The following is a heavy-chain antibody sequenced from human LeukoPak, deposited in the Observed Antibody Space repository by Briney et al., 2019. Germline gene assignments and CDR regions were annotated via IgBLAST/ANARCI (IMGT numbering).Heavy chain of an antibody. CDR3: ARGVVDTDSDAFDI. CDR2: IIPIFGTA. Sequence: EASVKVSCKASGGTFSSYAISWVRQAPGQGLEWMVGIIPIFGTANYAQKFQGRVTITADESTGTAYMELSSLRSDDTAVYYCARGVVDTDSDAFDIWGQGTMVTVSS. CDR1: GGTFSSYA. V-gene: IGHV1-69*13. J-gene: IGHJ3*02. D-gene: IGHD5-18*01.